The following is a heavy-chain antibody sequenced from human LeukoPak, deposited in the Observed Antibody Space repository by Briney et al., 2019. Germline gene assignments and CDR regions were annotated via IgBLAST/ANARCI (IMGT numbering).Heavy chain of an antibody. J-gene: IGHJ5*02. D-gene: IGHD3-3*01. Sequence: ASVKVSCKASGYTFTGYYMHWVRQAPGQGLEWMGWINPNSGGTNYAQKFQGRVTMTRDTSISTAYLQWSSLKASDTAMYYCARSEGSITIFGVVTANWFDPWGQGTLVTVSS. CDR3: ARSEGSITIFGVVTANWFDP. V-gene: IGHV1-2*02. CDR1: GYTFTGYY. CDR2: INPNSGGT.